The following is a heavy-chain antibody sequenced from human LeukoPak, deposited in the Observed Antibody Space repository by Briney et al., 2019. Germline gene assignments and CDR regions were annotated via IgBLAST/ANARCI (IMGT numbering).Heavy chain of an antibody. V-gene: IGHV2-5*01. CDR3: ARWTMVRRDDQYYMDV. CDR2: IYWNDVK. CDR1: GFSLSNARMG. J-gene: IGHJ6*03. D-gene: IGHD3-10*01. Sequence: SGPTLVKPTQTLTLTCTVSGFSLSNARMGVSWIRQPPGKALEWLTLIYWNDVKRYSPSLKSRLTITKDTSKNQVVLTMTNMDPVDTATYYCARWTMVRRDDQYYMDVWGKGTTVTISS.